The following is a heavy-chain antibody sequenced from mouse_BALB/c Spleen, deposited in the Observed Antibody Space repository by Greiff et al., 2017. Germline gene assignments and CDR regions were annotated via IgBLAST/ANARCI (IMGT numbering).Heavy chain of an antibody. J-gene: IGHJ2*01. D-gene: IGHD1-1*01. CDR1: GYSITSDYS. CDR2: ISYSGST. CDR3: ARDYYGY. V-gene: IGHV3-2*02. Sequence: VQLKESGPGLVKPSQSLSLTCTVTGYSITSDYSWNWIRQFPGNKLEWMGYISYSGSTSYNPSLKSRISITRDTSKNQFFLQLNSVTTEDTATYYCARDYYGYWGQGTTLTVSS.